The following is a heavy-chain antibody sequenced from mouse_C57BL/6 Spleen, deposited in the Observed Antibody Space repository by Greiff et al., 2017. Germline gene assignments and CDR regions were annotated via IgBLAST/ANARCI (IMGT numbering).Heavy chain of an antibody. V-gene: IGHV1-53*01. CDR3: ARGGGSSSYWYFDV. D-gene: IGHD1-1*01. CDR1: GYTFTSYW. CDR2: INPSNGGT. J-gene: IGHJ1*03. Sequence: QVQLQQPGTELVKPGASVKLSCKASGYTFTSYWMHWVKQRPGQGLEWIGNINPSNGGTNYNEKFKSKATLTVDKSSSTAYMQLSSLTSEDSAVYYCARGGGSSSYWYFDVWGTGTTVTVSS.